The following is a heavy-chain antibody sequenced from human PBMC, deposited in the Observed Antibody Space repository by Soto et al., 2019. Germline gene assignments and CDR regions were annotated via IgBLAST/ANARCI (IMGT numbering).Heavy chain of an antibody. D-gene: IGHD6-13*01. CDR3: ARPHFSSSYYFDY. J-gene: IGHJ4*02. Sequence: ASVKVSCKASGGTFSSYAISWVRQAPGQGLEWMGGIIPIFGTANYAQKFQSRDTITRDTSASTANKEQSSLRSEDTAVYYCARPHFSSSYYFDYWGQGTLVTVSS. V-gene: IGHV1-69*05. CDR2: IIPIFGTA. CDR1: GGTFSSYA.